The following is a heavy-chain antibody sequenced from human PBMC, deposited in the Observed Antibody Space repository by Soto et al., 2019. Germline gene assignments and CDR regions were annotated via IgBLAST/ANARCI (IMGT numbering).Heavy chain of an antibody. CDR2: ISAYNGNT. Sequence: ASVKVSCKASGYTFTSYGFSWVRQAPGQGLEWMGWISAYNGNTNYAQKLQGRVTMTTDTSTSTAYMELRSLRSDDTAVYYCARVVDYGDYPIDAFDIWGQGTMVTVSS. V-gene: IGHV1-18*01. CDR1: GYTFTSYG. J-gene: IGHJ3*02. CDR3: ARVVDYGDYPIDAFDI. D-gene: IGHD4-17*01.